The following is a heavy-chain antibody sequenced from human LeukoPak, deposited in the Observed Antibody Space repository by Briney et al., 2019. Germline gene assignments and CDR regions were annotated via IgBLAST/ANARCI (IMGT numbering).Heavy chain of an antibody. CDR3: AKGGGYEAQYYYYYLDV. D-gene: IGHD5-12*01. Sequence: GGSLRLSCAASGFTVSSNYMSWVRQAPGKGLEWVSVIYSGGSTYYADSVKGRFTVSRDNSKNTLYLQMKSLRAEDTAVYYCAKGGGYEAQYYYYYLDVWGKGTTVTISS. CDR1: GFTVSSNY. V-gene: IGHV3-66*02. J-gene: IGHJ6*03. CDR2: IYSGGST.